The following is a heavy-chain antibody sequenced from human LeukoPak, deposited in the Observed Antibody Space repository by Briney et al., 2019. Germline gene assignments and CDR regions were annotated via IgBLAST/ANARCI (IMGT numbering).Heavy chain of an antibody. CDR3: ARDLFSGSYQEDF. CDR1: GFTLSSYW. CDR2: IKYDGSGK. D-gene: IGHD1-26*01. J-gene: IGHJ4*02. V-gene: IGHV3-7*01. Sequence: GGSLRLSCAASGFTLSSYWMSWVRQAPGKGLEWVANIKYDGSGKYYADSVKGRFTISRDDAKNSLYLEMNRLRVEDTAVYYCARDLFSGSYQEDFWGQGTLVTVPS.